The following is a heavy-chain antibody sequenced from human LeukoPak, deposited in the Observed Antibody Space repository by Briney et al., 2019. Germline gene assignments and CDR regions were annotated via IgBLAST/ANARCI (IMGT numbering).Heavy chain of an antibody. CDR2: INHSGST. J-gene: IGHJ4*02. CDR1: GGSFSGYY. Sequence: SETLSLTCAVYGGSFSGYYWSWIRQPPGKGLEWIGEINHSGSTNYNPSLKSRVTISVDTSKNQFSLKLSSVTAADTAVYYCARLGATKKYFDCFSLDYWGQGTLVTVSS. D-gene: IGHD3-9*01. CDR3: ARLGATKKYFDCFSLDY. V-gene: IGHV4-34*01.